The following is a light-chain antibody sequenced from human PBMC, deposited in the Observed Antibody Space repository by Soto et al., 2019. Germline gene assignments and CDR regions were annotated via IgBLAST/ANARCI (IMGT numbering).Light chain of an antibody. V-gene: IGKV1-5*03. Sequence: DIQMTQSPSTLSGSVGDRVTISCRASQTISSWLAWYQQKPGKAPKLLIYKASTLKSGVPSRFSGSGSGTEFALTISSLQTDDFATYYCPHYNSYSEAFGQGTKVDI. J-gene: IGKJ1*01. CDR2: KAS. CDR1: QTISSW. CDR3: PHYNSYSEA.